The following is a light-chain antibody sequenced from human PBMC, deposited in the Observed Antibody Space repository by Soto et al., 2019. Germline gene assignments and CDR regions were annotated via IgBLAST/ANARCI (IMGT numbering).Light chain of an antibody. CDR2: EVS. CDR1: SSDGGGCNF. V-gene: IGLV2-8*01. Sequence: QSALTQPPSASGSPGQSVTISCTGTSSDGGGCNFVSWYQQHPGKAPKLMIYEVSKRPSGVTDRFSGSNSGNTASLPVSGRQAEDEADYYCSSCAGSNNPDVFGTGTQLTVL. CDR3: SSCAGSNNPDV. J-gene: IGLJ1*01.